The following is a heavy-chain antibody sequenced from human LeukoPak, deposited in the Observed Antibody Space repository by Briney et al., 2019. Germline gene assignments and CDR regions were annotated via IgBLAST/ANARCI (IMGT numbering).Heavy chain of an antibody. CDR2: ISSSSSCI. CDR3: ARDGERYDAFDI. V-gene: IGHV3-21*01. CDR1: GFTFSSYS. Sequence: TGGSLRLSCAASGFTFSSYSMNWVRQAPGKGLEWVSSISSSSSCIYYADSVKGRFTISRDNAKNSLYLQMNSLRAEDAAVYYCARDGERYDAFDIWGQGTMVTVSS. J-gene: IGHJ3*02. D-gene: IGHD1-1*01.